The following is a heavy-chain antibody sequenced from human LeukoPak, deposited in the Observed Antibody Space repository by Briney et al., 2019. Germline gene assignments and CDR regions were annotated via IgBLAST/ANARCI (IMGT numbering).Heavy chain of an antibody. CDR2: MNPNSGNT. D-gene: IGHD3-10*01. CDR3: ARGFYYGSGSYYYWFDP. CDR1: GYTFTSYD. J-gene: IGHJ5*02. V-gene: IGHV1-8*01. Sequence: ASVKVSCKASGYTFTSYDINWVRQATGQGLEWMGWMNPNSGNTGYAQKFQGRVTMTRNTSISTAYMELSSLRSEDTAVYYCARGFYYGSGSYYYWFDPWGQGTLVTVSS.